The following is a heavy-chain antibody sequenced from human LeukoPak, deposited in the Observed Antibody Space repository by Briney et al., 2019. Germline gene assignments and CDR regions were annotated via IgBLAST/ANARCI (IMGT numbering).Heavy chain of an antibody. J-gene: IGHJ4*02. CDR2: IIPIFGTA. D-gene: IGHD5-18*01. V-gene: IGHV1-69*13. Sequence: SVKVSCKASGGTFSSYAISWVRQAPGQGLEWMGGIIPIFGTADYAQKFQGRVTITADESTSTAYMELSSLRSEDTAVYYCARLTAMVTDFDYWGQGTLVTVSS. CDR3: ARLTAMVTDFDY. CDR1: GGTFSSYA.